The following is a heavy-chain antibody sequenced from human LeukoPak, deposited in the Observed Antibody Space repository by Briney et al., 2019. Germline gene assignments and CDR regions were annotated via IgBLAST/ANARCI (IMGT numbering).Heavy chain of an antibody. CDR2: TSDRGDYT. V-gene: IGHV3-23*01. Sequence: GGSLRLTCAASGFTFTSYSMSGVRHAPGKGLEWVSGTSDRGDYTYYADSVKGRFTISRDSSKNTLFLQMNSLGAEDTALYFCARKAQYNGHYPLDYWGQGTLVTVSS. CDR1: GFTFTSYS. D-gene: IGHD1-7*01. CDR3: ARKAQYNGHYPLDY. J-gene: IGHJ4*02.